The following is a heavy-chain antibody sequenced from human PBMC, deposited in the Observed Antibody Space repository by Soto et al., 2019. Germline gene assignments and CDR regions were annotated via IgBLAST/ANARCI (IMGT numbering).Heavy chain of an antibody. D-gene: IGHD4-4*01. V-gene: IGHV4-4*02. Sequence: SETLSLTCAFSGGSIRSSNWWSWVRQPPGKGLEWIGEIYHSGSTNYNPSLKSRVTISVDKSKNQFSLKLSSVTAADPAVYYYARAYDYSSNWFDPGGQGTLVTVSS. CDR1: GGSIRSSNW. CDR3: ARAYDYSSNWFDP. J-gene: IGHJ5*02. CDR2: IYHSGST.